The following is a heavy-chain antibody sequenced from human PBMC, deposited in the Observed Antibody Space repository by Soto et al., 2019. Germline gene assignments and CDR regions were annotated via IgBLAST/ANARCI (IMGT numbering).Heavy chain of an antibody. V-gene: IGHV3-30*18. CDR2: ISYDGSNK. D-gene: IGHD1-26*01. Sequence: PGVTLRLSCAASGFTFSSYGMHWVRQAPGKGLERVAVISYDGSNKYYADSVKGRFTISRDNSKNTLYLQMNSLRAEDTDVYYCAKDVLSGATGGLRAYCYYYCMDICGRGTRVTVSS. CDR3: AKDVLSGATGGLRAYCYYYCMDI. J-gene: IGHJ6*02. CDR1: GFTFSSYG.